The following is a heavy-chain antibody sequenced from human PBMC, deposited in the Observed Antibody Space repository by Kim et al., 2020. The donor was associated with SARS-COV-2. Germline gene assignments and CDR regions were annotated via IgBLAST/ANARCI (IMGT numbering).Heavy chain of an antibody. J-gene: IGHJ5*02. CDR2: ISSSSSYT. Sequence: GGSLRLSCAASGFTFSDYYMSWIRQAPGKGLEWVSYISSSSSYTNYADSVKGRFTISRDNAKNSLYLQMNSLRAEDTAVYYCARDFSLTETGTTPARRMAFWFDPWGQGTLVTVSS. V-gene: IGHV3-11*05. CDR3: ARDFSLTETGTTPARRMAFWFDP. CDR1: GFTFSDYY. D-gene: IGHD1-7*01.